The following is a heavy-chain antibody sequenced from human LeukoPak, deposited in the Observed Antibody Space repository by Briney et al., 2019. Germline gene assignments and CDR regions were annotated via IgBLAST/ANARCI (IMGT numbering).Heavy chain of an antibody. J-gene: IGHJ3*02. Sequence: TVKVSCKASGGTFSSYAISWVRQAPGQGLEWMGGIIPIFGTANYAQKFQGRVTITADESTSTAYMELSSLRSEDTAVYYCARDLGIYSGSFEIRISDAFDIWGQGTMVTVSS. CDR3: ARDLGIYSGSFEIRISDAFDI. CDR1: GGTFSSYA. CDR2: IIPIFGTA. D-gene: IGHD1-26*01. V-gene: IGHV1-69*13.